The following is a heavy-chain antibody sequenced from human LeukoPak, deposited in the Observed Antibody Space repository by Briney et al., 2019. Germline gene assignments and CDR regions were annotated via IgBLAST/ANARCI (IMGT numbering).Heavy chain of an antibody. J-gene: IGHJ4*02. CDR2: ISGSGSTI. Sequence: GGSLRLSCAASGFTFSSYAMSWVRQAPGKGLEWVSAISGSGSTIYYADSVKGRFTISRDNANISLYLQMNSLRAEDTAVYYCARRGYSGYRPGGVDYWGQGTLVTVSS. CDR1: GFTFSSYA. CDR3: ARRGYSGYRPGGVDY. D-gene: IGHD5-12*01. V-gene: IGHV3-23*01.